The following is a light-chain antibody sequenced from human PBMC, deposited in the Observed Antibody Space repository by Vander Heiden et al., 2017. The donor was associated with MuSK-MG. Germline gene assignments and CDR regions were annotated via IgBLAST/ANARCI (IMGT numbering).Light chain of an antibody. V-gene: IGKV3-15*01. CDR2: EAS. J-gene: IGKJ2*01. Sequence: VLTQFPATLSVSPGESATLSCRASQSVRSNLAWYQQKPGQAPRLLIYEASTRATGIPARFSGSGSGTDFTLTISSLQSEDFAVYSCQQYNHWPGTFGPGTNLEIK. CDR3: QQYNHWPGT. CDR1: QSVRSN.